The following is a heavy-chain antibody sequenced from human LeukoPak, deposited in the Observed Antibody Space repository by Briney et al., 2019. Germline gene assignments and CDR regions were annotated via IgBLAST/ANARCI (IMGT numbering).Heavy chain of an antibody. CDR1: GFTFSSHG. Sequence: GGSLRLSCAASGFTFSSHGMNWVRQAPGKGLEWVSGISPSGGITYYSDAVKGRFTISRDNSKNTQSLQMNSLRAEDTAVYYCAKDDDWGRYKHWGQGTLVTVSS. V-gene: IGHV3-23*01. J-gene: IGHJ1*01. CDR3: AKDDDWGRYKH. CDR2: ISPSGGIT. D-gene: IGHD3-16*01.